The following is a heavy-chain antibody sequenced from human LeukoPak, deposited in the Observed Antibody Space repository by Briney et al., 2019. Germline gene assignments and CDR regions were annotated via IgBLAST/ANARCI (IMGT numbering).Heavy chain of an antibody. V-gene: IGHV3-23*01. CDR2: ISGSGGST. D-gene: IGHD3-10*01. J-gene: IGHJ4*02. CDR3: AKWAGSMVRGVTAIDY. Sequence: GGSLRLSCAASGFTFSSYAMSWVRQAPGKGLEWVSAISGSGGSTYYADSVKGRFTISRDNSKNTLYLQMNNLRAEDTAVYYCAKWAGSMVRGVTAIDYWGQGTLVTVSS. CDR1: GFTFSSYA.